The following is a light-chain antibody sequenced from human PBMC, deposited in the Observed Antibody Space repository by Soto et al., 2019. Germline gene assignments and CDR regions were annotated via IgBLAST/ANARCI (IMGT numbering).Light chain of an antibody. Sequence: DIQMTQSPSSLSASVGDRVTITCRASQNIGNYLNWYRQKPGKAPELLIYAASILQTEVPSRFRGSGSGTDSTLTISSLQPEDFASYYCQQSYNVLSWTFGQGTKVDIK. J-gene: IGKJ1*01. V-gene: IGKV1-39*01. CDR1: QNIGNY. CDR2: AAS. CDR3: QQSYNVLSWT.